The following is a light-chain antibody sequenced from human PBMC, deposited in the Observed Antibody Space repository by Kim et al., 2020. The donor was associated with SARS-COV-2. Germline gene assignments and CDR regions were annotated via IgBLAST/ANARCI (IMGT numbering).Light chain of an antibody. CDR1: QSVSSSY. V-gene: IGKV3-20*01. CDR2: GAS. CDR3: QQYGSSPGYT. Sequence: EIVLTQSPGTLSLSPGERATLSCRASQSVSSSYLAWYQQKPGQAPRLLIYGASSRATGIPDRFSGSGSGTDFTLTISRLEPEDFAVYYCQQYGSSPGYTFGQGTKLE. J-gene: IGKJ2*01.